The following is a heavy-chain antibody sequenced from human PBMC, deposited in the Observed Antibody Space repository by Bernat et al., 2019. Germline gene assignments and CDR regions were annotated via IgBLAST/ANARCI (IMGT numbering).Heavy chain of an antibody. D-gene: IGHD6-6*01. CDR1: GFIFSSNA. J-gene: IGHJ4*02. V-gene: IGHV3-23*01. CDR3: AKDGAARPWPRFDY. CDR2: ISHDGST. Sequence: EVQLLESGGGLVQPGGSPRLSCAASGFIFSSNAMSWVRQAPEKGLEWVSTISHDGSTYYADSVKGRFTISKDNSKNTLYLQMDSLRAEDTAVYDCAKDGAARPWPRFDYWGEGTLITVSS.